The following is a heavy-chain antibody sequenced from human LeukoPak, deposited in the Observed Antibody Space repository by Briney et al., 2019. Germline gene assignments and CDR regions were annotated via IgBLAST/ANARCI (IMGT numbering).Heavy chain of an antibody. CDR3: AKDPKLRYFDWLSYYFDY. D-gene: IGHD3-9*01. CDR1: GFTFSSYG. J-gene: IGHJ4*02. Sequence: GRSLRLSCAASGFTFSSYGMHWVRQAPGKGLEWVAVISYDGSNKYYADSVKGRFTISRDNSKNTLYLQMNSLRAEDTAVYYCAKDPKLRYFDWLSYYFDYWGQGTLVTVSS. CDR2: ISYDGSNK. V-gene: IGHV3-30*18.